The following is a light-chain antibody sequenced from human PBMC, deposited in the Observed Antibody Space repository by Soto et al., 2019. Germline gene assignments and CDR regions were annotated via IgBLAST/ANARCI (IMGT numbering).Light chain of an antibody. CDR2: KAS. CDR3: LQDYNYPHT. CDR1: QTVSSY. J-gene: IGKJ5*01. V-gene: IGKV1-5*03. Sequence: DIQLTQSPSTLSASVGDRVTISCRASQTVSSYLAWYQQKPGKAPKLLIYKASTLESGVPSRFSGSGSGTDFTLTISSLQPEDFATYYCLQDYNYPHTFGQGTRLEIK.